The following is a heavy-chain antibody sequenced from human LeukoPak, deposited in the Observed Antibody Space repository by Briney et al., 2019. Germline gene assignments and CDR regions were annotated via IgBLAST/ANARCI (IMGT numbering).Heavy chain of an antibody. CDR3: ARDFLVAGHLDFDY. Sequence: SETLSLTCTVSGGSISSSSYHWGWIRQPPGKGLEWIGSIYYSGSTYYNPSLKSRVTISVDTSKNQFSLKLSSVTAADTAVYYCARDFLVAGHLDFDYWGQGTLVTVSS. CDR1: GGSISSSSYH. CDR2: IYYSGST. J-gene: IGHJ4*02. D-gene: IGHD6-19*01. V-gene: IGHV4-39*07.